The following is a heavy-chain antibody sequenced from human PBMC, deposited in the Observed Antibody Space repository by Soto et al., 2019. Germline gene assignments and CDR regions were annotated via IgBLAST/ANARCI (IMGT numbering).Heavy chain of an antibody. CDR3: ARQGSRAFDI. Sequence: QLQLQESGPGLVEPSETLSLTCTVSGGSISTSVYYWGWIHQPPGRGLEWMANIYYSGSAYYNPSLKSRVSTSVDTSKNQFSLKLRSVTAADTAVYYCARQGSRAFDIWGQGTMVTVSS. CDR1: GGSISTSVYY. D-gene: IGHD2-15*01. CDR2: IYYSGSA. V-gene: IGHV4-39*01. J-gene: IGHJ3*02.